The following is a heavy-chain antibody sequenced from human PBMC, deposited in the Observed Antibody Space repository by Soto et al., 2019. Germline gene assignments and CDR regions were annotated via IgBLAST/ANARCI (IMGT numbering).Heavy chain of an antibody. D-gene: IGHD4-17*01. Sequence: QVQLQESGPGLVKPSQTLSLTCTVSGGSISSGDYYWSWIRQPPGKGLEWIGYIYYSGSTYYNPSLKSRVTISVDTSKNQFSLKLSSVTAADTAVYYCVRNDYGDQKPPFPDYWGQGILVTVSS. CDR3: VRNDYGDQKPPFPDY. J-gene: IGHJ4*02. V-gene: IGHV4-30-4*01. CDR2: IYYSGST. CDR1: GGSISSGDYY.